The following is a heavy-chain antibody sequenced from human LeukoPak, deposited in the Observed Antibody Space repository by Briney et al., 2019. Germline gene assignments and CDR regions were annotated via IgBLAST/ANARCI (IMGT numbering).Heavy chain of an antibody. CDR3: GRDHITNCDILTVCDY. J-gene: IGHJ4*02. V-gene: IGHV1-18*01. D-gene: IGHD3-9*01. CDR1: GYTFTSYG. Sequence: GASVKVSCKASGYTFTSYGISWVRQAPGQGLEWMGWINAYNGNTNYAQKLQGRVTMTTHTSNSTAYIELRSLRSDDTAVSYCGRDHITNCDILTVCDYWGQGTLVTVSS. CDR2: INAYNGNT.